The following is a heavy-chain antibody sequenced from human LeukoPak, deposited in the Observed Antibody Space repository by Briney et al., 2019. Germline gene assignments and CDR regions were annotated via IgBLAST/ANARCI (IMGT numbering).Heavy chain of an antibody. D-gene: IGHD1-26*01. V-gene: IGHV1-46*01. CDR2: IDPSGGST. CDR3: ARVVYSGTSRGALDY. CDR1: GYSFTSYY. J-gene: IGHJ4*02. Sequence: ASVKVSCKASGYSFTSYYLHWVRQAPGQGLEWMGIIDPSGGSTSYAQKFQGRVTMTRDTATSTVYMELSSLRSEDTAEYYCARVVYSGTSRGALDYWGQGTLVTVSS.